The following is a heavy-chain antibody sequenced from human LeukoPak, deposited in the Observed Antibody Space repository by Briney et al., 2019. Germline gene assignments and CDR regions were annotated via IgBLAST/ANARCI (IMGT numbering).Heavy chain of an antibody. V-gene: IGHV3-15*01. CDR2: IKSKTDGETT. CDR3: TTDLGTYYHGSQRLIPIDY. Sequence: GGSLRLSCVDSGFTFTNAWMSRVRQAPGKGLEWIGRIKSKTDGETTNYAVPVRGRFAISRDDSKSAVYLQMNSLKIEDTAVYYCTTDLGTYYHGSQRLIPIDYWGQGTLVTVSS. D-gene: IGHD3-10*01. J-gene: IGHJ4*02. CDR1: GFTFTNAW.